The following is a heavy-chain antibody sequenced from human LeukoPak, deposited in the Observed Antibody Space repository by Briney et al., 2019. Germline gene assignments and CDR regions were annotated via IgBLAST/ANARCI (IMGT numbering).Heavy chain of an antibody. CDR1: GGSISSYY. J-gene: IGHJ5*02. CDR3: AELSMTTVTTSPWFDP. CDR2: IYYSGST. V-gene: IGHV4-59*01. D-gene: IGHD4-17*01. Sequence: SETLSLTCTVSGGSISSYYWSWIRQPPGKGLEWIGYIYYSGSTNYNPSLKSRVPISVDTSKNQFSLKLSSVTAADTAVYYCAELSMTTVTTSPWFDPWGQGTLVTVSS.